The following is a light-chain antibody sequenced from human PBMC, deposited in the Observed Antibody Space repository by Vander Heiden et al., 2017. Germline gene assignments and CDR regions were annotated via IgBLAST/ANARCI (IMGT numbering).Light chain of an antibody. CDR3: QQNDNPPLT. CDR1: QTISNS. CDR2: ATS. V-gene: IGKV1-39*01. Sequence: IQMTQSPSSLPASVGDRVSITCRASQTISNSVNWYQHKPGKATKLLIHATSSPQGRVPSRFTGSGSRTDFTITSSSLQPEDFATYYCQQNDNPPLTFGGGTKVDI. J-gene: IGKJ4*01.